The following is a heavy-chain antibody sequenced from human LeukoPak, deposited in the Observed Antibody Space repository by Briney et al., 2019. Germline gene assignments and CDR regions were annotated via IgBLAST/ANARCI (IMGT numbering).Heavy chain of an antibody. CDR1: GFTVSSNY. V-gene: IGHV3-53*01. CDR2: IYSGGST. D-gene: IGHD3-22*01. J-gene: IGHJ4*02. Sequence: PWGSMRLSCAASGFTVSSNYMSWVRQAPGKGLEWVSVIYSGGSTYYADSVKGRFTISRDNSKNTLYLQMNSLRAEDTAVYYCAKPNGGYYDSSGYYPFDYWGQGTLVTVSS. CDR3: AKPNGGYYDSSGYYPFDY.